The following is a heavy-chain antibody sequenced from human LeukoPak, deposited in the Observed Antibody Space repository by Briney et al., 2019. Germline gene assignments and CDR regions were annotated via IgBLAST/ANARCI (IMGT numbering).Heavy chain of an antibody. V-gene: IGHV3-33*01. J-gene: IGHJ4*02. D-gene: IGHD7-27*01. CDR2: IWYDGSNK. CDR1: GFTFSSYG. Sequence: GGSLRLSCAASGFTFSSYGMHWVRQAPGKGLEWVAVIWYDGSNKYYADSVKGRFTISRGNSENALYLQMNSLRAEDTAVYYCAGAGVYYFDYWGQGTLVTVSS. CDR3: AGAGVYYFDY.